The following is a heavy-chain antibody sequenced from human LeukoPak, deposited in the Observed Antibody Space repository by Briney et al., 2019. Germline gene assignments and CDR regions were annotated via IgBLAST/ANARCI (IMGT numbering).Heavy chain of an antibody. CDR2: IEYDGSDK. D-gene: IGHD3-22*01. CDR1: GFSFNRTG. J-gene: IGHJ4*02. CDR3: ARDLYYDSSGYPDFDY. Sequence: SGGSLRLSCAASGFSFNRTGMHWVRQAPGKGLEWVSFIEYDGSDKYYADSAEGRFTISRDNAKNSLYLQMNSLRAEDTAVYYCARDLYYDSSGYPDFDYWGQGTLVTVSS. V-gene: IGHV3-30*02.